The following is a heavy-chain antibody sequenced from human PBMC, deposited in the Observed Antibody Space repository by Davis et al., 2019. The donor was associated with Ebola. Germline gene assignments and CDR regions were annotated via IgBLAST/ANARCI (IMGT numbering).Heavy chain of an antibody. CDR3: AKDHSSSGWYRDYYYDMDV. V-gene: IGHV3-23*01. CDR1: GFTFSSYA. Sequence: GGSLRLSCAASGFTFSSYAMSWVRQAPGKGLEWVSAISGSGGSTYYADSVKGRFTISRDNSKNTLYLQMNSLRAEDTAVYYCAKDHSSSGWYRDYYYDMDVWGQGTTVTVSS. CDR2: ISGSGGST. J-gene: IGHJ6*02. D-gene: IGHD6-19*01.